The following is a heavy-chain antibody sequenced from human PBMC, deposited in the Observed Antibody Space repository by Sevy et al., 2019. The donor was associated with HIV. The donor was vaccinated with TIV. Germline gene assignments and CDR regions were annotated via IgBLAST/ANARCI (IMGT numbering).Heavy chain of an antibody. V-gene: IGHV3-7*01. CDR2: INQDGSEK. CDR1: GFIFSSYW. D-gene: IGHD2-2*01. Sequence: GESLKISCAASGFIFSSYWMSWVRQAPGKGLEWVANINQDGSEKHYADSVKGRFSISRDNAKNSLYVQMKSLRADDTAVYYCARGGCSSTRCYQVGDWFDSWGQGALVTVSS. CDR3: ARGGCSSTRCYQVGDWFDS. J-gene: IGHJ5*01.